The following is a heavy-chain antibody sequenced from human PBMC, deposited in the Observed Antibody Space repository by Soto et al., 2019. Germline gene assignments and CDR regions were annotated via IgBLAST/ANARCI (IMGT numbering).Heavy chain of an antibody. J-gene: IGHJ3*02. CDR1: GFTFSSYG. Sequence: GGSLRLSCAASGFTFSSYGMHWVRQAPGKGLEWVAVIWYDGSNKYYADSVKGRFTISRDNSKNTLYLQMNSLRAEDTAVYYCARDYGTMVPFDIWGQGTMVTV. CDR2: IWYDGSNK. V-gene: IGHV3-33*01. CDR3: ARDYGTMVPFDI. D-gene: IGHD3-10*01.